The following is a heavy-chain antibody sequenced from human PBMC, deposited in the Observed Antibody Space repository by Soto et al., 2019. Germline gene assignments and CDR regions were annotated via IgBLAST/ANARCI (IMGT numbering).Heavy chain of an antibody. D-gene: IGHD3-22*01. CDR2: VYYSGSA. CDR3: ARRRVAYYDSRYHYPGMDV. V-gene: IGHV4-39*01. J-gene: IGHJ6*02. CDR1: GGSIISSSYY. Sequence: QLQLQESGPGVVKPSETLSLTCTVSGGSIISSSYYWGWIRQPPGKGLEWIGNVYYSGSAYYNPSLNSRGTISVDTSKNQFSLKLNSVTAADTAVYYCARRRVAYYDSRYHYPGMDVWGQGTTVTVSS.